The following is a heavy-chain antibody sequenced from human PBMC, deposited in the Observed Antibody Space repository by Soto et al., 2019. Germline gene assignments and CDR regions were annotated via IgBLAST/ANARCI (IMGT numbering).Heavy chain of an antibody. CDR3: AREYYDSSGYYRPYDY. CDR2: INPSGGST. Sequence: GASVKVSCKASGYTFTSYYMHWVRQAPGQGLEWMGIINPSGGSTSYAQKFQGRVTMTRDTSTSTVYMELSSLRSEDTAVYYCAREYYDSSGYYRPYDYWGHGTLVTVSS. V-gene: IGHV1-46*01. CDR1: GYTFTSYY. D-gene: IGHD3-22*01. J-gene: IGHJ4*01.